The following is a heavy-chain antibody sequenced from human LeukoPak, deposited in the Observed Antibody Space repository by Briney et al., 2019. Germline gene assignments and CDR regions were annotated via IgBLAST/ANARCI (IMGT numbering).Heavy chain of an antibody. CDR2: ISGSGSST. D-gene: IGHD5/OR15-5a*01. J-gene: IGHJ4*02. Sequence: GGSLRLSCAASEFTFSNYAMNWVRQTPGRGLEWVSGISGSGSSTYYADSVKGRFTISRDNSKNTLYLQMNSLRADDTAVYYCAKLRSIYAFDYWGQGTLVTVSS. V-gene: IGHV3-23*01. CDR3: AKLRSIYAFDY. CDR1: EFTFSNYA.